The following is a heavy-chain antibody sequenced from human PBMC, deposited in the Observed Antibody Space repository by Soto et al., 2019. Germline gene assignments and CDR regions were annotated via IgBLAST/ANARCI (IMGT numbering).Heavy chain of an antibody. Sequence: AGSLRLSCAASGFTFSSYSMNWVRQAPGKGLEWVSAISGSGGSTYYADSVKGRFTISRDNSKNTLYLQMNSLKTEDTAVYYCTTDTIMITFGGVIVSTPNFDYWGQGTLVTVSS. V-gene: IGHV3-23*01. CDR1: GFTFSSYS. D-gene: IGHD3-16*02. CDR3: TTDTIMITFGGVIVSTPNFDY. J-gene: IGHJ4*02. CDR2: ISGSGGST.